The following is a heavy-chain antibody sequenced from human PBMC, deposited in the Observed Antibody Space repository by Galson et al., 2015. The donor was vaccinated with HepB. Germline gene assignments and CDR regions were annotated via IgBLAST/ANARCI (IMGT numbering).Heavy chain of an antibody. V-gene: IGHV3-7*01. Sequence: SLRLSCAASGFTFSSHWMRWVRQAPGKGLEWVANIKQDGSEKNYLDSVKGRFTISRDNARRSLFLQMNSLRVEDTAVYHCAREGVPAAADYWGQGALVTVSS. CDR3: AREGVPAAADY. D-gene: IGHD2-2*01. J-gene: IGHJ4*02. CDR2: IKQDGSEK. CDR1: GFTFSSHW.